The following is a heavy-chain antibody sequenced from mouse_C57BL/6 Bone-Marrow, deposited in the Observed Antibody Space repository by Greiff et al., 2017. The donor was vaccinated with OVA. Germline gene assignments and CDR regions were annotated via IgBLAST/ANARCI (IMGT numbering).Heavy chain of an antibody. V-gene: IGHV14-4*01. Sequence: EVQLQQSGAELVRPGASVKLSCTASGFNIKDDYMHWVKQRPEQGLEWIGWIDPENGDTEYASKFQGKATITADTYSKTTYLQLSSLTSEDTAVYYCTSDGNFDYWGQGTTLTVSS. D-gene: IGHD2-1*01. CDR2: IDPENGDT. J-gene: IGHJ2*01. CDR1: GFNIKDDY. CDR3: TSDGNFDY.